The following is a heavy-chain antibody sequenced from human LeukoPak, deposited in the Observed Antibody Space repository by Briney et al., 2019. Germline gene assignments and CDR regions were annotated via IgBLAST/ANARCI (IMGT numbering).Heavy chain of an antibody. V-gene: IGHV4-39*07. CDR3: ARGSLRQQLVRARGYYYYYMDV. Sequence: SETLSLTCTVSGGSISTSNYYWGWIRQPPGKGLEWIGNIFYSGSTYYSPSLKSRVTISLDTSRNQFSLKLSSVTAADTAVYYCARGSLRQQLVRARGYYYYYMDVWGKGTTVTVSS. CDR1: GGSISTSNYY. CDR2: IFYSGST. J-gene: IGHJ6*03. D-gene: IGHD6-13*01.